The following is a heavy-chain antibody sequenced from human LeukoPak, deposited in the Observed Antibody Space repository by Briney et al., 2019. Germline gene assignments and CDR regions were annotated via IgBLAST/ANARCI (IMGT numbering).Heavy chain of an antibody. CDR2: ISSDGSNT. CDR1: GFAFSRNW. J-gene: IGHJ6*02. V-gene: IGHV3-74*01. Sequence: GGSLRLSCAASGFAFSRNWMHWVRQAPGKGLLWVSRISSDGSNTLYADSVKGRFTVSRDNAKNTLYLQMDSLRADDTAVYYCATANYGLDVWGQGTTVTVSS. CDR3: ATANYGLDV.